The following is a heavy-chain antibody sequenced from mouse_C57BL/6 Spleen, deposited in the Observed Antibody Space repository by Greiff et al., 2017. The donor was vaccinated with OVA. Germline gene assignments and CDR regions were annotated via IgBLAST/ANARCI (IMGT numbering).Heavy chain of an antibody. D-gene: IGHD2-12*01. CDR2: ISYDGSN. Sequence: DVQLQESGPGLVKPSQSLSLTCSVTGYSITSGYYWNWIRQFPGNKLEWMGYISYDGSNNYNPSLKNRISITRDTSKNQFFLKLNSVTTEDTATYYCARDYSSLAYWGQGTLVTVSA. V-gene: IGHV3-6*01. J-gene: IGHJ3*01. CDR3: ARDYSSLAY. CDR1: GYSITSGYY.